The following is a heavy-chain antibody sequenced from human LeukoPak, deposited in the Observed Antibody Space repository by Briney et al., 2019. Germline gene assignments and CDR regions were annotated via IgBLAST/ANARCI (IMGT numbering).Heavy chain of an antibody. D-gene: IGHD7-27*01. CDR2: IYYSGST. CDR1: GGSISSSSYY. Sequence: SETLSLTCTVSGGSISSSSYYWGWIRQPPGKGLEWIGSIYYSGSTYYNPSLKSRVTISVDTSKNQFSLKLSSVTASDTAVYYCARQIGGRLGIQFIYFDYWGQGTLVTVSS. CDR3: ARQIGGRLGIQFIYFDY. V-gene: IGHV4-39*01. J-gene: IGHJ4*02.